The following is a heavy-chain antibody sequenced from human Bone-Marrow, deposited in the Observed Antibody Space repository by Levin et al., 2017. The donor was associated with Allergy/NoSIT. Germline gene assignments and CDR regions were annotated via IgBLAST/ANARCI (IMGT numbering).Heavy chain of an antibody. J-gene: IGHJ4*02. CDR3: ENGGNSLPSLGGRGHYYFDS. D-gene: IGHD5-12*01. CDR1: GFTFRHYA. V-gene: IGHV3-23*01. CDR2: IVCSDGST. Sequence: SCVASGFTFRHYAMSWVRQAPGKGLEWVSHIVCSDGSTYYADSVKGRFTISRDTSKNTLYLQMKSLRAEDTAVYYCENGGNSLPSLGGRGHYYFDSWGQGTLVTASS.